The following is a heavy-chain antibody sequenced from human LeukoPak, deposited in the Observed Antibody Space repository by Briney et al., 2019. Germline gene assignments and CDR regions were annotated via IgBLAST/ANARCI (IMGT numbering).Heavy chain of an antibody. Sequence: SETLSLXCAVYGGSFSGYYWSWSRQPPGKGLESIGEINHSGSTNYNPSLKSRVTISVDTSKNQFSLKLSSVTAADTAVYYCARGGAQVDTAMVTFDYWGQGTLVTVSS. CDR1: GGSFSGYY. D-gene: IGHD5-18*01. J-gene: IGHJ4*02. CDR3: ARGGAQVDTAMVTFDY. V-gene: IGHV4-34*01. CDR2: INHSGST.